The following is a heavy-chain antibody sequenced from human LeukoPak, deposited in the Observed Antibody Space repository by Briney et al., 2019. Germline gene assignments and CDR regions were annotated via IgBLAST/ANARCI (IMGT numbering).Heavy chain of an antibody. CDR2: ISGDGSRT. CDR1: GFSFNDYS. Sequence: PGGSLRLSCEASGFSFNDYSLHWVRQSPGKGLEWVAVISGDGSRTYYGDSVKGRSTISRDNSKNTVSLQVNSLKFEDTAVYYCARDGYGPKMTSVTELDFWGQGTLVVVSS. CDR3: ARDGYGPKMTSVTELDF. V-gene: IGHV3-30-3*01. J-gene: IGHJ4*02. D-gene: IGHD4-17*01.